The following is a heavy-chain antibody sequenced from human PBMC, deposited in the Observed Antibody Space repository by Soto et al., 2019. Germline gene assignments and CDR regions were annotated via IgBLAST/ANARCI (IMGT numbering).Heavy chain of an antibody. D-gene: IGHD5-12*01. CDR3: AKDLSDIVGTGDDY. CDR1: GFTFSSYG. Sequence: PGGSLRLSCAASGFTFSSYGMHWVRQAPGKGLEWVAVISYDGSNKYYADSVKGRFTISRDNSKNTLYLQMNSLRAEDTAVYYCAKDLSDIVGTGDDYSGQGTLVTVSS. J-gene: IGHJ4*01. CDR2: ISYDGSNK. V-gene: IGHV3-30*18.